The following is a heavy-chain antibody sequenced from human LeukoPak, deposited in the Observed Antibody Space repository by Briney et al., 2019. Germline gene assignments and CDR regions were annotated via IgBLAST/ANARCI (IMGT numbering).Heavy chain of an antibody. CDR1: GYTLTHLS. CDR3: ATVDIKGNYFAP. CDR2: FDPEDGET. J-gene: IGHJ5*02. D-gene: IGHD1-7*01. V-gene: IGHV1-24*01. Sequence: ASVKVSCKVSGYTLTHLSMHWVRQAPGIGLEWMGGFDPEDGETIYAQKFQGRVTMTEDTSTDTAYMELSSLRSEDTAVYYCATVDIKGNYFAPWGQGTLVTVSS.